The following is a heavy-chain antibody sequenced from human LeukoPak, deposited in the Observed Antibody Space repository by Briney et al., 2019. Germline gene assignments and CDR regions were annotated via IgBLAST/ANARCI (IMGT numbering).Heavy chain of an antibody. CDR1: GGSISSYY. CDR2: IYTSGST. CDR3: AREAPGGDFWSGCYSFWFDP. J-gene: IGHJ5*02. V-gene: IGHV4-4*07. Sequence: SETLSLTCTVSGGSISSYYWSWIRQPAGKGLEWIGRIYTSGSTNYNPSLKSRVTMSVDTSKNQFSLKLSSVTAADTAVYYCAREAPGGDFWSGCYSFWFDPWGQGTLVTVSS. D-gene: IGHD3-3*01.